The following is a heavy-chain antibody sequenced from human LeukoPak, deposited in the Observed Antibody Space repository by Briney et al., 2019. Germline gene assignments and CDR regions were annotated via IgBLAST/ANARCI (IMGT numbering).Heavy chain of an antibody. D-gene: IGHD6-19*01. V-gene: IGHV3-23*01. CDR2: ISGSGGGT. CDR3: AKTTTGYSSGRYPGWPVDC. Sequence: PGGSLRLSCGASGFTFNSYAVSWVRQAPGKGLEWVSAISGSGGGTYYADSVKGRFTISRDNSKNTVYLQMNSLSTEDTAVYYCAKTTTGYSSGRYPGWPVDCWGQGTLVTVSP. J-gene: IGHJ4*02. CDR1: GFTFNSYA.